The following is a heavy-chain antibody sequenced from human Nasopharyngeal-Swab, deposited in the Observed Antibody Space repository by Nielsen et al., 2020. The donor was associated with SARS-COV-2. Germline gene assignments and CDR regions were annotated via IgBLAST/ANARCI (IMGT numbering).Heavy chain of an antibody. CDR3: ARDPDGGNVWEDAFDI. D-gene: IGHD4-23*01. CDR1: GFTFSSYA. V-gene: IGHV3-30-3*01. J-gene: IGHJ3*02. Sequence: GESLKISCAASGFTFSSYAMHWVRQAPGKGLEWVAVIPYDGNSKYYADSVKGRFTISRDNSKNTLYLQMNSLRAEDTAVYYCARDPDGGNVWEDAFDIWGQGTTVTVSS. CDR2: IPYDGNSK.